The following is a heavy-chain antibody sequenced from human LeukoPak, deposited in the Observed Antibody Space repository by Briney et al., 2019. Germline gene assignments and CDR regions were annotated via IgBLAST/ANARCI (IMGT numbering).Heavy chain of an antibody. J-gene: IGHJ4*02. CDR1: GFTFSSYA. D-gene: IGHD3-22*01. CDR3: AKFSGYDGD. V-gene: IGHV3-23*01. CDR2: ISGSGGST. Sequence: GGSLKLSCAASGFTFSSYAMRLVRQAPGKGLEWVSAISGSGGSTYYADSVKGRFTISRDNSKNTLYLQMNSLRAEDTAVYYCAKFSGYDGDWGQGTLVTVSS.